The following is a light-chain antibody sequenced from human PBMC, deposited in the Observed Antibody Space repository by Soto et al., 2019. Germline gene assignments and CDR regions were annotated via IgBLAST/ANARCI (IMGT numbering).Light chain of an antibody. CDR3: QQLVT. J-gene: IGKJ1*01. Sequence: DIQLTQSPSFLSASVGDRVTITCRASPGISSYLAWYQQKPGKAPKLLIYAASTLQSGVPSRFSGSGSGTEFTLTISSLQPEDFATYYCQQLVTFGQGTKVEIK. CDR2: AAS. V-gene: IGKV1-9*01. CDR1: PGISSY.